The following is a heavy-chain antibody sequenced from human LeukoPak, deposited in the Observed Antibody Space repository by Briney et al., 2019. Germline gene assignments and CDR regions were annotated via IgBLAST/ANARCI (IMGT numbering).Heavy chain of an antibody. CDR3: TTESYGEYPFDY. CDR2: IKSKTDGGTT. Sequence: GGSLRLSCAASGFTFSNAWMSWVRQAPGKGLEWVGRIKSKTDGGTTDYAAPVKGRFTISRDDSKNTLYLQMNSLKTEDTAVYYCTTESYGEYPFDYWGQGTLVTVSS. J-gene: IGHJ4*02. CDR1: GFTFSNAW. D-gene: IGHD4-17*01. V-gene: IGHV3-15*01.